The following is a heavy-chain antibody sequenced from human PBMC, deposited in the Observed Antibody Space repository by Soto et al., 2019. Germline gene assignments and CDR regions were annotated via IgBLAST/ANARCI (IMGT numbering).Heavy chain of an antibody. CDR2: VYWDGDK. CDR1: GFSLSAATVG. CDR3: AHLMITYGGVVADDAFDN. V-gene: IGHV2-5*02. Sequence: SGPTLVNPTQTLTLTCTFSGFSLSAATVGVAWIRQPPGRALEWLAVVYWDGDKRYSPSLNSRLTITKDASSNQVVLTVANMDPVDTATYYCAHLMITYGGVVADDAFDNWGPGTMVTVSS. D-gene: IGHD3-16*02. J-gene: IGHJ3*02.